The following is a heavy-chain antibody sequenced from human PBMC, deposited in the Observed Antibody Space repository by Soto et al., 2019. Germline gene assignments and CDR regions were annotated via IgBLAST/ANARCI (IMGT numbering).Heavy chain of an antibody. Sequence: GGSLRLSCSASGFTFSSYAMHWVRQAPGKGLEYVSSISTNGGSTHYADSVKGRFTISRDNSKNTQYLQMSSLRTDDTAVYYCVKGEYYYDSSGYYPFDYWGQGTLVTVSS. CDR1: GFTFSSYA. D-gene: IGHD3-22*01. V-gene: IGHV3-64D*06. CDR2: ISTNGGST. CDR3: VKGEYYYDSSGYYPFDY. J-gene: IGHJ4*02.